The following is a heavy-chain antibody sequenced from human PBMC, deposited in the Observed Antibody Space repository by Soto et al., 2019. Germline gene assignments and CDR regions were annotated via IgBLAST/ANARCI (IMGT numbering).Heavy chain of an antibody. J-gene: IGHJ4*02. CDR1: GYDFSSYG. CDR2: ISASNGNR. CDR3: VRDPQRTDY. D-gene: IGHD2-2*01. Sequence: QVQLVQSGAEVKKPGASVKVSCQASGYDFSSYGISWVRQAPGQGLEWMGWISASNGNRDYAQQFQGRVNMTSDTPRKTAYMELRSLRADDTAVYYGVRDPQRTDYCGQGTLVNFSS. V-gene: IGHV1-18*04.